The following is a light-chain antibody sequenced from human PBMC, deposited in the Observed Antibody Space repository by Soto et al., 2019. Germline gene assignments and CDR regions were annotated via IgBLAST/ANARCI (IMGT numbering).Light chain of an antibody. J-gene: IGKJ1*01. CDR3: QQYDSYSWT. Sequence: DIQMTQSPSTLSASVGDRVTITCRASQSINSWLAWSQQKPGKAPNLLIYKASSLESGVPSRFSGSGSGTEFTLTISSLQPDDFATYYCQQYDSYSWTFGQGTKVEIK. V-gene: IGKV1-5*03. CDR1: QSINSW. CDR2: KAS.